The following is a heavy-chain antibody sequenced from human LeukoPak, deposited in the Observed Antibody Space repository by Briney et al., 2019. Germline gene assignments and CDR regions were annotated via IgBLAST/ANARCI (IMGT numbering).Heavy chain of an antibody. V-gene: IGHV5-51*01. Sequence: GESLKISCKGSGYSFTTDWIGWVRQRPGKGLEWMGIIYPSDSDTRYSPSFQGQVTISADKSISTAYLQWSSLKASDTAVYYCARLYGDYPTGPFDYWGQGTLVTVSS. CDR1: GYSFTTDW. D-gene: IGHD4-17*01. CDR3: ARLYGDYPTGPFDY. J-gene: IGHJ4*02. CDR2: IYPSDSDT.